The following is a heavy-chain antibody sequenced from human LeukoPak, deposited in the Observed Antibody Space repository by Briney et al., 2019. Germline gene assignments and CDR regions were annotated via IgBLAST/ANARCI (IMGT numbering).Heavy chain of an antibody. J-gene: IGHJ6*03. CDR3: ARRVSGSVSYYNYYYYYMDV. Sequence: GASVTVSFKASGYTFTSYGISWVRQAPGQGLEWMGGISAYNGSTNYAHKLQGRVTMTTDTSTSTAYMELRSLRSDDTAVYYCARRVSGSVSYYNYYYYYMDVCGKGTTVTISS. V-gene: IGHV1-18*01. D-gene: IGHD3-10*01. CDR2: ISAYNGST. CDR1: GYTFTSYG.